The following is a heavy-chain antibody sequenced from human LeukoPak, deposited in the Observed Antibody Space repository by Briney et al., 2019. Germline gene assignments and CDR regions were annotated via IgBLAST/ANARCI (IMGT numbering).Heavy chain of an antibody. CDR3: ARDLSPVVRASPMGY. Sequence: PGTSLRLSCAASGFTFTSYGMHWVRQAPGKGLEWVALITYDGYYKYYSDSVKGRFTISSDTSKNTLYLQMNSLRAEDTAVNYCARDLSPVVRASPMGYWGQGTPVTVSS. CDR2: ITYDGYYK. V-gene: IGHV3-30*03. D-gene: IGHD3-10*01. J-gene: IGHJ4*02. CDR1: GFTFTSYG.